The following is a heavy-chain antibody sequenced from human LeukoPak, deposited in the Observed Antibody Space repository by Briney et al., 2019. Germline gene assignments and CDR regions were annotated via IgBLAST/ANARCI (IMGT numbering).Heavy chain of an antibody. Sequence: SETLSLTCAVYGGSFSGYYWSWIRQPPGKGLEWIGEINHSGSTNYNPSLKSRVTISVDTSKNQFSLKLSSVTAADTAVYYCARGEDGSGSYDYWGQGTLVTVSS. CDR3: ARGEDGSGSYDY. CDR2: INHSGST. D-gene: IGHD3-10*01. CDR1: GGSFSGYY. V-gene: IGHV4-34*01. J-gene: IGHJ4*02.